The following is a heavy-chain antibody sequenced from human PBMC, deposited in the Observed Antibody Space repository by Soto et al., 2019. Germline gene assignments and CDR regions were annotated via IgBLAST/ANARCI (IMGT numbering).Heavy chain of an antibody. Sequence: GGSLRLSCAASGFSFSSYGMHWVRQAPGKGLEWVAVISYDGSNIYYADSVKGQFTISRDNSKNTLYLQMNSLRVEDTAVYYCAKDRLGGNFDYWGQGTQVTVSS. J-gene: IGHJ4*02. CDR3: AKDRLGGNFDY. CDR1: GFSFSSYG. V-gene: IGHV3-30*12. CDR2: ISYDGSNI.